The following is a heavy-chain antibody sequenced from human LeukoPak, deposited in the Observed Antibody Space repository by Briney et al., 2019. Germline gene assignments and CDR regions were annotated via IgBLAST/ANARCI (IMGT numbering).Heavy chain of an antibody. Sequence: LAGGSLKLSCAASGFTVSSTYMSWVRQTPGKGLEWVSVIYSGGKVYYIDSVKGRFTISRDTSKNTLYLQMNSLRVEDTAVYYCARHDWFDPWGRGTLVTVSS. CDR3: ARHDWFDP. CDR1: GFTVSSTY. V-gene: IGHV3-66*04. CDR2: IYSGGKV. J-gene: IGHJ5*02.